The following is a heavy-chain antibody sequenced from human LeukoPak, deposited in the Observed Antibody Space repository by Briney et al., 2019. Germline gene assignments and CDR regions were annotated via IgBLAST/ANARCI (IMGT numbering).Heavy chain of an antibody. J-gene: IGHJ5*02. CDR3: ARDRHIVVVTARRGNWFDP. CDR2: IYTSGST. D-gene: IGHD2-21*02. V-gene: IGHV4-4*07. Sequence: SETLSLTCTVSGGSISSYYWSWIRQPAGKGLEWIGRIYTSGSTNYNPSLKSRVTMSVDTSKNQFPLKLSSVTAADTAVYYCARDRHIVVVTARRGNWFDPWGQGTLVTVSS. CDR1: GGSISSYY.